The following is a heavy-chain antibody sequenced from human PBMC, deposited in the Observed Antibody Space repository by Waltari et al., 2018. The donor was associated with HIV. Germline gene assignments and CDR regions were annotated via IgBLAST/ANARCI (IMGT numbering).Heavy chain of an antibody. V-gene: IGHV3-73*02. D-gene: IGHD3-22*01. J-gene: IGHJ6*02. CDR2: IKSKANSYAT. CDR1: GTNFSGSA. CDR3: TRLRHYYDSSGYFFTDV. Sequence: VQLVESGGGLAQPGGSVKLSCAAAGTNFSGSAMHWVRQASGKGLEWVGRIKSKANSYATAYAASVKGRFTISRDDSKNTAYLQMNSLKTEDTAVYYCTRLRHYYDSSGYFFTDVWGQGTTVTVSS.